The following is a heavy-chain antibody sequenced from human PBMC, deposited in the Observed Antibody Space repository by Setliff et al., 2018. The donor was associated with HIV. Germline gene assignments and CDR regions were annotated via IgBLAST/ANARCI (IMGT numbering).Heavy chain of an antibody. J-gene: IGHJ3*02. Sequence: GGSLRLSCAASGFTVSSNYMSWVRQAPGKGLEWVSVIYSGGSTYYADSLKGRFTISRDTSKNTLYPQMNSLRAEDTAVYYCANGYSSGWYLVTAFDIWGQGTMVTVS. D-gene: IGHD6-19*01. CDR3: ANGYSSGWYLVTAFDI. CDR2: IYSGGST. V-gene: IGHV3-66*01. CDR1: GFTVSSNY.